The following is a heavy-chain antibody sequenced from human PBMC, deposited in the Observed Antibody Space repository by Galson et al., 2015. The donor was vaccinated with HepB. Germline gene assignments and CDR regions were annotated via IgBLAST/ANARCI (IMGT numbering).Heavy chain of an antibody. CDR3: ARVGKAAAGLRTWVGVPPGRDY. CDR1: GGSFSGYY. J-gene: IGHJ4*02. V-gene: IGHV4-34*01. D-gene: IGHD6-13*01. Sequence: ETLSLTCAVYGGSFSGYYWSWIRQPPGKGLEWIGEINHSGSTNYNPSLKSRVTISVDTSKNQFSLKLSSVTAADTAVYYCARVGKAAAGLRTWVGVPPGRDYWGQGTLVTVSS. CDR2: INHSGST.